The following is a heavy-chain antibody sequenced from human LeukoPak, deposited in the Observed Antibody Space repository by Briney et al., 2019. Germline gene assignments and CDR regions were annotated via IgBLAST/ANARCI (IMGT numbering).Heavy chain of an antibody. CDR3: ARGSKPGYTYGGGY. V-gene: IGHV1-2*02. J-gene: IGHJ4*02. CDR2: INPSSGAT. D-gene: IGHD2-21*01. CDR1: GYTLTDYY. Sequence: ASVKVSCKASGYTLTDYYMHWVRQAPGQGLEWMGWINPSSGATNYAQKFQGRVTMTSDTSISTAYLELSRLRSDDTAFYYCARGSKPGYTYGGGYWGKGTLVTVSS.